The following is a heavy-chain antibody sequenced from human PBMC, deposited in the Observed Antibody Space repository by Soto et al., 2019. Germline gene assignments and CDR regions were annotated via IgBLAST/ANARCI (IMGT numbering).Heavy chain of an antibody. V-gene: IGHV3-23*01. CDR1: GFTVSNYA. D-gene: IGHD3-3*01. CDR3: VNWEWVD. Sequence: EVQLLESGGGLIQPGGSLRLSCAASGFTVSNYAMSWVRQAPGKGLEWVSGISGGGSTYYADSVKGRFTISRDNSKNTLYLQMNSLRVEDTAVYFCVNWEWVDWGQGTLVTVSS. CDR2: ISGGGST. J-gene: IGHJ4*02.